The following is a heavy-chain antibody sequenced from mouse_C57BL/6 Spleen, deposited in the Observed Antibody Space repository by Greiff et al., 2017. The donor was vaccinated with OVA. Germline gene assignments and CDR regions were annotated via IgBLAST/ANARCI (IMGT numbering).Heavy chain of an antibody. D-gene: IGHD1-1*01. CDR3: TRLDYGSSPFAY. V-gene: IGHV1-15*01. Sequence: QVQLKQSGAELVRPGASVTLSCKASGYTFTDYEMHWVKQTPVHGLEWIGAIDPETGGTAYNQKFKGKAILTADKSSSTAYMELRSLTSEDSAVYYCTRLDYGSSPFAYWGQGTLVTVSA. J-gene: IGHJ3*01. CDR1: GYTFTDYE. CDR2: IDPETGGT.